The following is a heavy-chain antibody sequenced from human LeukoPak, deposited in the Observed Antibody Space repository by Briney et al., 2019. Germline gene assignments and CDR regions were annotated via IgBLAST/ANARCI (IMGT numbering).Heavy chain of an antibody. D-gene: IGHD6-13*01. CDR1: GFTFSSYA. CDR2: ISGSGRTT. CDR3: AKVGATAGTLRIEYFQH. V-gene: IGHV3-23*01. J-gene: IGHJ1*01. Sequence: GGSLRLSCAASGFTFSSYAMSWVRQAPGEGLEWVSGISGSGRTTYYADSVKGRFTISRDNSKNTLYLQMNSLRAEDTAVYFCAKVGATAGTLRIEYFQHWGQGTLVTVSS.